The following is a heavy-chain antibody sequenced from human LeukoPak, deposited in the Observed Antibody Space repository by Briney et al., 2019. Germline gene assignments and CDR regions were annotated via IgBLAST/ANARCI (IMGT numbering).Heavy chain of an antibody. Sequence: PGGSLRLSCVASGFSFSDYYMIWIRQAPGKGLEWVANIKQDGSEKYYVDSVKGRFTISRDNAKNSLYLQMNSLRAEDTAVYYCARDRGSYTLEYWGQGTLVTVSS. D-gene: IGHD1-26*01. CDR1: GFSFSDYY. CDR3: ARDRGSYTLEY. V-gene: IGHV3-7*01. CDR2: IKQDGSEK. J-gene: IGHJ4*02.